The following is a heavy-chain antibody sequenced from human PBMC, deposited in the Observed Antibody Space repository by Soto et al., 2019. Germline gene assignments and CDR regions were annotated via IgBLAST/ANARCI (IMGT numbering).Heavy chain of an antibody. D-gene: IGHD3-3*01. CDR2: IYYSGGT. CDR3: ASGYYDFWSGYYPLGY. V-gene: IGHV4-59*01. CDR1: GGSISSYY. J-gene: IGHJ4*02. Sequence: QVQLQESGPGLVKPSETLSLTCTVSGGSISSYYWSWIRQPPGKGLEWIGYIYYSGGTNYNPSLKSRVTISVDTSKNQFSLKLSSVTAADTAVYYCASGYYDFWSGYYPLGYWGQGTLVTVSS.